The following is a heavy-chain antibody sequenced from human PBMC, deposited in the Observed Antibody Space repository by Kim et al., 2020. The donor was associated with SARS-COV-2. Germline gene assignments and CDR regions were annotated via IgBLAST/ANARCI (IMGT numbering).Heavy chain of an antibody. CDR2: ISSSSSYI. D-gene: IGHD3-10*01. CDR1: GFTFSSYS. J-gene: IGHJ5*02. Sequence: GGSLRLSCAASGFTFSSYSMNWVRQAPGKGLEWVSSISSSSSYIYYADSVKGRFTISRDNAKNSLYLQMNSLRAEDTAVYYCARDLYYYGSGSRLPNWFDPWGQGTLVTVSS. CDR3: ARDLYYYGSGSRLPNWFDP. V-gene: IGHV3-21*01.